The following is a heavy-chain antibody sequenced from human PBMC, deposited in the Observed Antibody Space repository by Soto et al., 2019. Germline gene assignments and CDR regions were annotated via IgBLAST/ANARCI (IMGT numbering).Heavy chain of an antibody. D-gene: IGHD2-15*01. J-gene: IGHJ6*02. CDR2: IKQDGSEK. CDR1: GFTFSSYW. V-gene: IGHV3-7*01. Sequence: EVQLVESGGGLVQPGGSLRLSCAASGFTFSSYWMSWVRQAPGKGLEWVANIKQDGSEKYYVDSVKGRFTISRDNAKNSLYLQMNILRAEDTAVYYCARDPSVVVVAATPYYYYGMDVWGQGTTVTVSS. CDR3: ARDPSVVVVAATPYYYYGMDV.